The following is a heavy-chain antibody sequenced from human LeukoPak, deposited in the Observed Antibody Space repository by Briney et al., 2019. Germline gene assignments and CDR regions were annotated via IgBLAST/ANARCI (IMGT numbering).Heavy chain of an antibody. D-gene: IGHD1-14*01. J-gene: IGHJ6*03. Sequence: SETLSLTCTVSGCSISSYYWSWIRQPPGKGLEWIGYIYYSGSTNYNPSLKRRVTISVDTSKNQFSLKLSSVTAADTAVYYCARTGNGRKEPYYYYMDVWGKGTTVTVSS. CDR3: ARTGNGRKEPYYYYMDV. CDR1: GCSISSYY. V-gene: IGHV4-59*01. CDR2: IYYSGST.